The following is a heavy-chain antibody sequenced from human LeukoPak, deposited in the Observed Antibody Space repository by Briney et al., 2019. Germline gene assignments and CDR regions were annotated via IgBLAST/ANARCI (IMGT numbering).Heavy chain of an antibody. CDR2: INHSGST. J-gene: IGHJ6*02. Sequence: SETLSLTCAVYGGSFSGYYWSWIRQPPGKGLEWIGEINHSGSTNYNPSLKSRVTISVDTSKNQLSLKLSSVTAADTAVYYCARGRRGDYVDYYYGMDVWGQGTTVTVSS. D-gene: IGHD4-17*01. CDR1: GGSFSGYY. V-gene: IGHV4-34*01. CDR3: ARGRRGDYVDYYYGMDV.